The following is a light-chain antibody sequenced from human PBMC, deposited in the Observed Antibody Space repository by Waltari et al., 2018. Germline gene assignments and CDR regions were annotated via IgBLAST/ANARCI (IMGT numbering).Light chain of an antibody. CDR3: QQYFSYPST. CDR2: SAS. Sequence: DIQMTQSPSSRSASVGDRVIITCRASQGITKLLAWYQQKPGKAPKSLIHSASTLHGGVPARFTGSGSWTDFNLTISGLQPEDLATYYCQQYFSYPSTFGQGTRL. J-gene: IGKJ5*01. CDR1: QGITKL. V-gene: IGKV1-16*01.